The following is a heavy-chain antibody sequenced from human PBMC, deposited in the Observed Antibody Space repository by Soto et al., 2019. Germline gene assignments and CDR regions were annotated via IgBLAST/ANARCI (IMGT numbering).Heavy chain of an antibody. J-gene: IGHJ5*02. CDR1: GGSISSYY. V-gene: IGHV4-59*01. CDR2: IYYSGST. Sequence: LSLTCTVSGGSISSYYWSWIRQPPGKGLEWIGYIYYSGSTNYNPSLKSRVTISVDTSKNQFSLKLSSVTAADTAVYYCARVGGYDFWSGYYTLWFDNWGQGTLVTVSS. CDR3: ARVGGYDFWSGYYTLWFDN. D-gene: IGHD3-3*01.